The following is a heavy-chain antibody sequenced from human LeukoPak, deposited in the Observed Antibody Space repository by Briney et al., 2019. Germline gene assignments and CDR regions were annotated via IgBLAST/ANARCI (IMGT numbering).Heavy chain of an antibody. V-gene: IGHV3-7*05. D-gene: IGHD5-12*01. J-gene: IGHJ4*02. CDR1: GFTFSSYW. CDR2: INRDGSEK. CDR3: AGGGYAQH. Sequence: GGSLRLSCAASGFTFSSYWMNWVRHPPGKGLEWVANINRDGSEKHYVDSVKGRFTVSRDNAKNSLYLQMSSLRAEDTAVYYCAGGGYAQHWGQGTLVTVSS.